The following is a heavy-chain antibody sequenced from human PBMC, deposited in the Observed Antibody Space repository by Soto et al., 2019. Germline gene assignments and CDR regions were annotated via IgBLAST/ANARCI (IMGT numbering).Heavy chain of an antibody. CDR2: LYNAGST. J-gene: IGHJ6*02. CDR3: ARDLWGYCGTDCYPLDV. CDR1: GGSISRYY. Sequence: PSETLSLTCTVSGGSISRYYWSWILQPPGKGLEWIGYLYNAGSTIYNPSLKSRVTISVDMSQNQFSLNLNYVTAADTAVYYCARDLWGYCGTDCYPLDVWGQGTTVTVS. V-gene: IGHV4-59*01. D-gene: IGHD2-21*02.